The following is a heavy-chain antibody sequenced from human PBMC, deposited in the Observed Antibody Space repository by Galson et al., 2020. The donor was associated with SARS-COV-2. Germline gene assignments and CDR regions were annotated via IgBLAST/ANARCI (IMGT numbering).Heavy chain of an antibody. J-gene: IGHJ6*02. D-gene: IGHD3-3*01. CDR2: ISYDGSNK. V-gene: IGHV3-30*04. CDR3: ARDLTQSRYYDFWSGYYAESGYYYGMDV. Sequence: GGSLRLSCAASGFTFSSYAMHWVRQAPGKGLEWVAVISYDGSNKYYSDSVKGRFTISRDNSKNTLYLQMNSLRAEDTAVYYCARDLTQSRYYDFWSGYYAESGYYYGMDVWGQGTTVTVSS. CDR1: GFTFSSYA.